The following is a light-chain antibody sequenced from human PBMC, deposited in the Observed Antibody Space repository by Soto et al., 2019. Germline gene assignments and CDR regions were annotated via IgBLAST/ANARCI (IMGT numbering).Light chain of an antibody. V-gene: IGKV3-20*01. CDR1: QSVSSY. Sequence: GLTQSPATLSLSPGERATLSCRASQSVSSYLARYQQKPGQAPRLLIYGASTRASGIPARFSGSGSGTDFTLTISRLEPEDFAVYYCQQYGSSPITFGQGTRLEIK. J-gene: IGKJ5*01. CDR3: QQYGSSPIT. CDR2: GAS.